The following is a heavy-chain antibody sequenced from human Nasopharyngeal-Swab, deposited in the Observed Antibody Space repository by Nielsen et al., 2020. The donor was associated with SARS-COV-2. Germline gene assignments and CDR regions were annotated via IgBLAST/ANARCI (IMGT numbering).Heavy chain of an antibody. Sequence: ASVKVSCKASGYTFTGYYMYWVRQAPGQGLEWMGWINPNSGGTNYAQKFQGRVTMTRDTSISTAYMELSRLRSDDTAVYYCARDPYCGGDCYSFPWGQGTLVTVSS. V-gene: IGHV1-2*02. J-gene: IGHJ5*02. D-gene: IGHD2-21*02. CDR1: GYTFTGYY. CDR3: ARDPYCGGDCYSFP. CDR2: INPNSGGT.